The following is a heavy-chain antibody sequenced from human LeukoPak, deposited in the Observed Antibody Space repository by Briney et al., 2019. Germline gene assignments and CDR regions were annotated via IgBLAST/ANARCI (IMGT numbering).Heavy chain of an antibody. CDR3: AREKDIVVVVAATVPQYNWFDP. CDR2: INPNSGGT. Sequence: ASVKVSCKSSGYTFTGYYMHWVRQAPGQGLELMGWINPNSGGTNYSQKFQGRVTMTRDTSISTAYMERSRLRSDDTAVYYCAREKDIVVVVAATVPQYNWFDPWGQGTLVTVSS. J-gene: IGHJ5*02. V-gene: IGHV1-2*02. D-gene: IGHD2-15*01. CDR1: GYTFTGYY.